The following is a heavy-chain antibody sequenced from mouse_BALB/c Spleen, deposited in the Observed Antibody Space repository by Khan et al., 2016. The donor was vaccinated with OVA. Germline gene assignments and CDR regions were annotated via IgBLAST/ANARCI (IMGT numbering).Heavy chain of an antibody. CDR2: INTYTGEP. V-gene: IGHV9-3-1*01. CDR1: GFTFTNYG. CDR3: ARVGYNGNMDF. J-gene: IGHJ4*01. D-gene: IGHD2-14*01. Sequence: QIQLVQSGPELKKPGETVQISCKASGFTFTNYGMNWVRQAPGKGLKWMGWINTYTGEPTFTDDFKGRFTFSLETSASTAYLQITSLKNEDTATYFWARVGYNGNMDFWGQGTSVTVSS.